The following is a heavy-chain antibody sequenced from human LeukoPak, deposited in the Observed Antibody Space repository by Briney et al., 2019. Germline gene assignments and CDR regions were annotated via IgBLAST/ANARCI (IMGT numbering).Heavy chain of an antibody. D-gene: IGHD4-17*01. Sequence: SETLSLTCTVSGGSISSYYWSWIRQPPGKGLEWIGYIYYSGSTNYNPSLKSRVTISVDTSKNQFSLKLSSVTAADTAVYYCARNDYVDAFDIWGQGTMVTVSS. CDR3: ARNDYVDAFDI. CDR1: GGSISSYY. J-gene: IGHJ3*02. V-gene: IGHV4-59*12. CDR2: IYYSGST.